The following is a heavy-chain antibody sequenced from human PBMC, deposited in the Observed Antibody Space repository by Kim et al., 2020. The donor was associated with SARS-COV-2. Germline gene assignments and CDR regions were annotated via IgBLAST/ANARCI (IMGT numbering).Heavy chain of an antibody. CDR2: IYHSGST. J-gene: IGHJ3*02. Sequence: SETLSLTCAVSGGSISSGGYSWSWIRQPPGKGLEWIGYIYHSGSTYYNPSLKSRVTISVDRSKNQFSLKLSSVTAADTAVYYCARVAGSSGWGGDDAFDIWGQGTMVTVSS. CDR1: GGSISSGGYS. V-gene: IGHV4-30-2*01. D-gene: IGHD6-19*01. CDR3: ARVAGSSGWGGDDAFDI.